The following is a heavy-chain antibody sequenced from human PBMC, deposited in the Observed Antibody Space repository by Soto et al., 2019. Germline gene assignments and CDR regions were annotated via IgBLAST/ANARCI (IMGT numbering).Heavy chain of an antibody. CDR2: IYSSGNT. D-gene: IGHD2-2*02. CDR1: GGSISSGGYY. V-gene: IGHV4-61*08. Sequence: SETLSLTCTVSGGSISSGGYYWSWIRQPPGKGLEWIGYIYSSGNTNYNPSLQSRVTISVDTSKNQFSLKLSSVTAADTAVYYCARLACSTTRCFTYFDYWGQGALVTVSS. J-gene: IGHJ4*02. CDR3: ARLACSTTRCFTYFDY.